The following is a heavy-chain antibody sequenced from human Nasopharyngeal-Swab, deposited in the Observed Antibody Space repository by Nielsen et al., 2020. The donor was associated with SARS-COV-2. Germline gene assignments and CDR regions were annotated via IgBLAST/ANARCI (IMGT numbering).Heavy chain of an antibody. CDR2: ISSSSSYI. J-gene: IGHJ6*02. Sequence: GGSLRLSCAASGFTSSSYSMNWVRQAPGKGLEWVSSISSSSSYIYYADSVKGRFTISRDNAKNSLYLQMNSLRAEDTAVYYCARDRYDFWSGYYTPYYYYYGMDVWGQGTTVTVSS. CDR1: GFTSSSYS. V-gene: IGHV3-21*01. CDR3: ARDRYDFWSGYYTPYYYYYGMDV. D-gene: IGHD3-3*01.